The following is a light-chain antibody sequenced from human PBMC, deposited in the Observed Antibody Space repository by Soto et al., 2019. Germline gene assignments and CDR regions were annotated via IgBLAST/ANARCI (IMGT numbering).Light chain of an antibody. J-gene: IGKJ1*01. V-gene: IGKV3-20*01. CDR1: QSISNNF. Sequence: EIVLTQSPGTLSLSPGESAALSCRASQSISNNFLAWYQRKPGQAPRLLIYGASYRATDIPYRFSGSGSGTAFTLTITRLETDEFAVYYCQQYGGSPPTFGQGTTVEVK. CDR2: GAS. CDR3: QQYGGSPPT.